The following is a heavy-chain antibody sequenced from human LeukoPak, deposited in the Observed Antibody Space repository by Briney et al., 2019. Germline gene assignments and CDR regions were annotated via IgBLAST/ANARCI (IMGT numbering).Heavy chain of an antibody. CDR2: ISSSSSTI. D-gene: IGHD1-26*01. V-gene: IGHV3-48*01. CDR1: GFTFSSYS. CDR3: ARGSTMGATDAFDI. J-gene: IGHJ3*02. Sequence: GGSLRLSCAASGFTFSSYSMNWVRQAPGKGLEWVSYISSSSSTIYYADSVKGRFTISRDNAKNSLYLQMSSLRAEDTAVYYCARGSTMGATDAFDIWGQGTMVTVSS.